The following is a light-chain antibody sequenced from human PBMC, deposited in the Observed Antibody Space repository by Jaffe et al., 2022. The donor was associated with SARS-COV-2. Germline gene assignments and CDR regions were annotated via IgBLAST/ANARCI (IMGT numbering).Light chain of an antibody. CDR1: QSISNW. CDR2: QAS. CDR3: QQSTH. J-gene: IGKJ4*01. Sequence: DIQMTQSPSTLSASVGDRVTITCRASQSISNWLAWYQQKPGKVPKLLIYQASSLESGVPSRFSGSGSGPEFTLTISSLQPDDFATYYCQQSTHFGGGTKVEIK. V-gene: IGKV1-5*03.